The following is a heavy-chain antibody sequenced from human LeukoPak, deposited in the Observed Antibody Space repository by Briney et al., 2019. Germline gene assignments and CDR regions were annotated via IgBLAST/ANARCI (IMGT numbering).Heavy chain of an antibody. CDR2: ISRSSSNI. Sequence: PGGSLRLSCAASGFTLSSYSMNWVRQAPGKGLEWVSYISRSSSNIYYADSVKGRFTISRDNAKNFLYLQMNSLRDEDTAMYYCARDNFDAFDIWGQGTMVTVSS. V-gene: IGHV3-48*02. CDR1: GFTLSSYS. CDR3: ARDNFDAFDI. J-gene: IGHJ3*02. D-gene: IGHD1-20*01.